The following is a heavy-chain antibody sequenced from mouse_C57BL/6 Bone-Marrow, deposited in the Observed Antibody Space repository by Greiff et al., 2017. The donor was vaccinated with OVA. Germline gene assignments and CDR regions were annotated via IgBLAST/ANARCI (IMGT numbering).Heavy chain of an antibody. V-gene: IGHV14-4*01. Sequence: VQLKESGAELVRPGASVKLSCTASGFNIKDDYMHWVKQRPEQGLEWIGWIDPENGDTEYASKSQGKATITADTSSNTAYLQLSSLTSEDTAVYYCTTRLTAYWGQGTLVTVSA. CDR1: GFNIKDDY. CDR2: IDPENGDT. CDR3: TTRLTAY. J-gene: IGHJ3*01.